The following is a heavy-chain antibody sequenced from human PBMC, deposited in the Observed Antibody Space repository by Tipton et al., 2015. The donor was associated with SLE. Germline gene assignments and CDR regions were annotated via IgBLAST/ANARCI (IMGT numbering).Heavy chain of an antibody. D-gene: IGHD3-10*01. V-gene: IGHV4-59*08. J-gene: IGHJ6*02. CDR1: GASISSYY. Sequence: TLSLTCTVSGASISSYYWSWIRQPPGKGLEWIGYISYSGRTKYNPSLESRVTLSADSSKNQFSLKLTSVTAADTAVYYCARGYGSGSYDYYYGMDVWGQGTTVTVSS. CDR2: ISYSGRT. CDR3: ARGYGSGSYDYYYGMDV.